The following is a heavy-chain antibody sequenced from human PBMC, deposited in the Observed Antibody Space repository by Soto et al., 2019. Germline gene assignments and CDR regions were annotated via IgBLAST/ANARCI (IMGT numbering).Heavy chain of an antibody. D-gene: IGHD2-8*01. CDR2: ISGSGGST. CDR3: ASRGDIVLKGAFDI. J-gene: IGHJ3*02. Sequence: GGSLRLSCAASGFTFSSYAMSWFRQAPGKGLEWVSAISGSGGSTYYADSVKGRFTISRDNSKNTLYLQMNSLRAEDTAVYYCASRGDIVLKGAFDIWGQGTMVTVSS. V-gene: IGHV3-23*01. CDR1: GFTFSSYA.